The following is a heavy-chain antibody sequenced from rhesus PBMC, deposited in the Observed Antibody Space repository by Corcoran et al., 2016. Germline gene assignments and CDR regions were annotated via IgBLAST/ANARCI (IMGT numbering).Heavy chain of an antibody. CDR3: ASGGDYGSSYRY. D-gene: IGHD4-29*01. Sequence: QLQLQESGPGLVKPSETLSVTCAVSGGSIRSSYWSWIRQAPGKGLEWIGYIYGSGSSTNDNPSLKSRVTLSVDTSKNQLSLKLSSVTAADTAVYYCASGGDYGSSYRYWGQGVLVTVSS. CDR2: IYGSGSST. J-gene: IGHJ4*01. V-gene: IGHV4-169*01. CDR1: GGSIRSSY.